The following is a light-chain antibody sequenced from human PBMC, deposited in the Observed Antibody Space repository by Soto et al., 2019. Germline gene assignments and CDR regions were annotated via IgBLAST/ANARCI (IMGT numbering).Light chain of an antibody. CDR1: TSDVRSYDL. CDR2: EVS. Sequence: QSALAQPASVSGSPGQSITISCTGTTSDVRSYDLVSWYQQHPGKAPKIMIYEVSKRPSGDSNRFSGSKSGNTASLTISGLQAEDEADYYCCSYAGGRSPYVFGTGTKVTVL. CDR3: CSYAGGRSPYV. J-gene: IGLJ1*01. V-gene: IGLV2-23*02.